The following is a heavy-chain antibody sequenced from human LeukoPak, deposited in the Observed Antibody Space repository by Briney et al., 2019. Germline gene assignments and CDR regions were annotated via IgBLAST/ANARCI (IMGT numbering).Heavy chain of an antibody. CDR3: ARTFCGGDCRGYYYSYYMDV. J-gene: IGHJ6*03. Sequence: PSETLSLTCAVYGGSFSRYYWSWIRHSPGKGLEWIGEINHSGSTNYNTSLKSRVTISVDTSKNQFSLKLSSVTAADTAVYYFARTFCGGDCRGYYYSYYMDVWGKGTTVTISS. V-gene: IGHV4-34*01. D-gene: IGHD2-21*02. CDR1: GGSFSRYY. CDR2: INHSGST.